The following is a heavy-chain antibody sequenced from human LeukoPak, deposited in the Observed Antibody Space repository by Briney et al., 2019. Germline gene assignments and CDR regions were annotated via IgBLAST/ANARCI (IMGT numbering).Heavy chain of an antibody. V-gene: IGHV3-NL1*01. Sequence: GRSLRLSCAASGFIYSHYGMHWVRQAPGEGLEWVSVIYSGGSTYYADSVKGRFTISRDNSKNTLYLQMNSLRAEDTAVYYCARGAPPSIYDSSGYYFFDYWGQGTLVTVSS. CDR2: IYSGGST. CDR1: GFIYSHYG. J-gene: IGHJ4*02. D-gene: IGHD3-22*01. CDR3: ARGAPPSIYDSSGYYFFDY.